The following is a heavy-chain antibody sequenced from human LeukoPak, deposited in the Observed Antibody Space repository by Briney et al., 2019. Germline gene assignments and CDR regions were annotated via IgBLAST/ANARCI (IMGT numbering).Heavy chain of an antibody. V-gene: IGHV3-48*03. CDR1: GFTLNSYE. D-gene: IGHD2-2*02. Sequence: PGGSLTLSCVASGFTLNSYEMNWVRQAPGKGLEWVSYISSSSSTTRYAGSVKGRFTISRDNAKNSLYLQMNSLRAEDTAIYYCARDKALLLYASDAFDIWGQGTMVTVSS. J-gene: IGHJ3*02. CDR2: ISSSSSTT. CDR3: ARDKALLLYASDAFDI.